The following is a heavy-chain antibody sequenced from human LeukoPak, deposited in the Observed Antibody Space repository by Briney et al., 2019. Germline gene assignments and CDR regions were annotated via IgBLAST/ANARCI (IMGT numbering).Heavy chain of an antibody. V-gene: IGHV4-4*07. D-gene: IGHD3-10*01. CDR2: MYMSGST. J-gene: IGHJ3*02. CDR3: ARSPPYGSNTFDI. Sequence: SETLSLTCTVSGGSTRSYYWSWIRQPAGKGLEWIGRMYMSGSTNYNPSLKSRVTMSVDTSKNQFFLKVTSVTAADTALYYCARSPPYGSNTFDIWGQGTMVTVST. CDR1: GGSTRSYY.